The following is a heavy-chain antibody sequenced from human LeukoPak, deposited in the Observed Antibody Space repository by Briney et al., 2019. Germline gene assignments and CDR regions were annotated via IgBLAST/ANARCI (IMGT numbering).Heavy chain of an antibody. Sequence: PGGSLRLSCAASGFTFSNAWMSWVRQAPGKGLEWDGRIKSKTDGGTTNYAAPVKGRFTISRDDPKNTLYLQMNSLKIEDTAVYHCTTRLADGDYSEFWGQGTLVTVSS. CDR1: GFTFSNAW. V-gene: IGHV3-15*01. CDR2: IKSKTDGGTT. D-gene: IGHD4-17*01. J-gene: IGHJ4*02. CDR3: TTRLADGDYSEF.